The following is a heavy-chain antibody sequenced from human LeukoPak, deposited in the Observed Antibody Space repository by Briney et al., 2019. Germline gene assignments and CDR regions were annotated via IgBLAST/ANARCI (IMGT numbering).Heavy chain of an antibody. CDR1: GGSFSGYY. Sequence: SETLSLTCAVYGGSFSGYYWSWIRQPPGKGLEWIGEINHSGSTNYNPSLKSRVTISVDTSKNQFSLKLSSVTAADTAVYYCAIDRIVVVPAAKHHGKTDWFDPWGKGTLVTVSS. CDR2: INHSGST. CDR3: AIDRIVVVPAAKHHGKTDWFDP. D-gene: IGHD2-2*01. J-gene: IGHJ5*02. V-gene: IGHV4-34*01.